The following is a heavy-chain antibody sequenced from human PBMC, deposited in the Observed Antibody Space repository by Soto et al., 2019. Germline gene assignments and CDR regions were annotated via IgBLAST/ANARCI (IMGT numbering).Heavy chain of an antibody. Sequence: SVKVSCKASGFTFTSSAFQWVRQARGRRLEWIGWVAVGSGYTNYAQRFQERVTLTRDMSTATNYMELSRLTSEDTAIYYCAADATAGKQMDPSDFWGQGTLVAVCS. CDR3: AADATAGKQMDPSDF. CDR2: VAVGSGYT. V-gene: IGHV1-58*01. D-gene: IGHD2-8*01. J-gene: IGHJ1*01. CDR1: GFTFTSSA.